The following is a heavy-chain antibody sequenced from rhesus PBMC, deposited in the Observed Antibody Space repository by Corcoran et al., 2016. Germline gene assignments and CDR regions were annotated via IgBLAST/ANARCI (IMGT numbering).Heavy chain of an antibody. D-gene: IGHD5-12*01. CDR1: GGSISSSY. J-gene: IGHJ4*01. Sequence: QLQLQESGPGLVKPSETLSVTCAVSGGSISSSYWSWIRQAPGKGLEWIGYIDGRGSSTNDNPSLKSRVTLSVDTSKNQLSLKLSSVTAADTAVYYCASDRLYSSVWGQGVLVTVSS. V-gene: IGHV4-169*02. CDR2: IDGRGSST. CDR3: ASDRLYSSV.